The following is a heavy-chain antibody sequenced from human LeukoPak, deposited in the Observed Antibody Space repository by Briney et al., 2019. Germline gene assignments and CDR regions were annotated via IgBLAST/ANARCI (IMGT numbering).Heavy chain of an antibody. D-gene: IGHD3-10*02. CDR2: IGSSGSYI. V-gene: IGHV3-21*01. Sequence: GGSLGLSCAASGFTFSSYSMNWVRQAPGKGLEWVSSIGSSGSYIYYADSMKGRFTISRDNAKNSLYLQMNSLRAEDTAVYYCARGEGMLSNDYWGQGTLVTVSS. CDR1: GFTFSSYS. CDR3: ARGEGMLSNDY. J-gene: IGHJ4*02.